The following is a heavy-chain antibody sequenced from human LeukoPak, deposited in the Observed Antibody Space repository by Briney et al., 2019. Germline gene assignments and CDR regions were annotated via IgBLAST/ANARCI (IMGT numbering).Heavy chain of an antibody. CDR3: ARTTIFHRTFDY. CDR2: IYSGGST. CDR1: GFTVSSNY. Sequence: PGGSLRLSCAASGFTVSSNYMSWVRQAPGKGPEWVSVIYSGGSTYYADSVKGRFTISRDNSKNTLYLQMNSLRAEDTAVYYCARTTIFHRTFDYWGQGTLVTVSS. V-gene: IGHV3-53*01. J-gene: IGHJ4*02. D-gene: IGHD1-14*01.